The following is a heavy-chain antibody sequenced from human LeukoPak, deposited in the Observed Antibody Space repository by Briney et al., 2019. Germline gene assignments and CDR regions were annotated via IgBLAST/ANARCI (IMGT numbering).Heavy chain of an antibody. D-gene: IGHD3-22*01. CDR1: GFSLSTSGMC. J-gene: IGHJ4*02. V-gene: IGHV2-70*11. CDR3: ARTKADSSGYFPHDY. Sequence: SGPALVKPTQTLTLTCTFSGFSLSTSGMCMSWIRQPPGKALEWLGRIDWDDDKDYSTSLKTRLTLSKDTSKNQVVLTMTNVDPEDTATYYCARTKADSSGYFPHDYWGQGTLVTVSS. CDR2: IDWDDDK.